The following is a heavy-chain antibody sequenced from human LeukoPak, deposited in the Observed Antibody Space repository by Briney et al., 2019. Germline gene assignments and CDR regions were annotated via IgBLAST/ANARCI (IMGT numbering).Heavy chain of an antibody. Sequence: GASVKVSCKASGYTFTGYYMHWVRQAPGQGLEWMGWINPNSGGTNYAQKFQGRVTMTRDTSISTAYMELSRLRSDDTAVYYCARVIMTTVSRYFDLWGRGTLVTVSS. CDR2: INPNSGGT. D-gene: IGHD4-17*01. V-gene: IGHV1-2*02. CDR3: ARVIMTTVSRYFDL. J-gene: IGHJ2*01. CDR1: GYTFTGYY.